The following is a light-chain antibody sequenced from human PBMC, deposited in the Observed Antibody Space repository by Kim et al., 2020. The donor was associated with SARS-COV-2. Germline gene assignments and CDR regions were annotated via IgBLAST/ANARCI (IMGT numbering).Light chain of an antibody. V-gene: IGKV1-5*03. J-gene: IGKJ1*01. CDR3: QQYDSGSGT. Sequence: ASVGDRVTITCRASQSVSTWLAWYQQQPGKGPKLLIYRASTLESGVPPRFSGSGLGTEFTLTISSLQPDDFATYYCQQYDSGSGTFGQGTKVDIK. CDR2: RAS. CDR1: QSVSTW.